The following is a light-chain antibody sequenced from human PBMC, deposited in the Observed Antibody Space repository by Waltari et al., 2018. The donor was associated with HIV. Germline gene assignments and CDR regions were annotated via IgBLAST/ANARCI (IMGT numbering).Light chain of an antibody. CDR3: SSYTSITLI. CDR1: GSDIGGYNY. J-gene: IGLJ2*01. CDR2: DVS. V-gene: IGLV2-14*03. Sequence: QSALTQPASVSGSPGQSIPISCTGLGSDIGGYNYVSWYQHYPGKAPKLIIYDVSRRPSVVSNRFSGSKSGNTASLTISGLRAEDEADYYCSSYTSITLIFGGGTKLTVL.